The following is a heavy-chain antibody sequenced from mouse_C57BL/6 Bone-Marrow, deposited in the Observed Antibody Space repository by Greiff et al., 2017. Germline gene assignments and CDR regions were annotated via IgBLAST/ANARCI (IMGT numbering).Heavy chain of an antibody. D-gene: IGHD2-4*01. CDR1: GFNIKDDY. CDR3: TFYYDCPFAY. V-gene: IGHV14-4*01. CDR2: IDPENGDT. J-gene: IGHJ3*01. Sequence: EVQLQQSGAELVRPGASVKLSCTASGFNIKDDYMHWVKQRPEQGLEWIGWIDPENGDTEYASKFQGKATITAATSSNTAYLQLSSLTSEDTAVYYCTFYYDCPFAYGGQGTLVTVSA.